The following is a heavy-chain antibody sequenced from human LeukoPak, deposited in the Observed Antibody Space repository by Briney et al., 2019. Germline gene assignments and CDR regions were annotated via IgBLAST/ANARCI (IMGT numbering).Heavy chain of an antibody. CDR3: ARQRREWPWVGRAFDI. J-gene: IGHJ3*02. CDR2: IRYDGSNK. D-gene: IGHD3-3*01. Sequence: PGGSLRLSCAASGFTFSNYGIHWVRQAPGKGLEWVAFIRYDGSNKYYADSVKGRFTISRDNSKNTLYLQMNSLRAEDTAVYYCARQRREWPWVGRAFDIWGQGTMVTVSS. V-gene: IGHV3-30*02. CDR1: GFTFSNYG.